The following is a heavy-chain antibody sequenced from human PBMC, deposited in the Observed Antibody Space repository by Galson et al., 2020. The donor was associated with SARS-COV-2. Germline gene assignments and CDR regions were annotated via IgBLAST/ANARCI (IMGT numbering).Heavy chain of an antibody. J-gene: IGHJ4*02. D-gene: IGHD1-26*01. Sequence: GGSLRLSCAASGFTFSNAWMSWVRQAPGKGLEWVGRIRSETDGGTIDYGATVKGRCTISRDDSKNTLYLEINSLKIEDTAVYYCQSLREGYWGQGTLVTVSS. V-gene: IGHV3-15*01. CDR3: QSLREGY. CDR2: IRSETDGGTI. CDR1: GFTFSNAW.